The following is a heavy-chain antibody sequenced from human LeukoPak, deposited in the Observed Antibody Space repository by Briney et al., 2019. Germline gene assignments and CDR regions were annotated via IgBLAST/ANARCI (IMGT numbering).Heavy chain of an antibody. CDR2: IRKDESVK. Sequence: GGSPRLSCAASGFTFSTYLMSWGRRGPGKGLEWVANIRKDESVKHYVDSVRGRFTISRDNAKNSLYLQMSSLRVEDTAVYYCTRDPRHLDSWGQGTLVTVSS. V-gene: IGHV3-7*01. J-gene: IGHJ4*02. CDR1: GFTFSTYL. CDR3: TRDPRHLDS. D-gene: IGHD6-6*01.